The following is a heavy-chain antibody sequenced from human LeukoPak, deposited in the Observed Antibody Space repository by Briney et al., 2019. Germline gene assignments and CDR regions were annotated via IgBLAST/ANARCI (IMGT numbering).Heavy chain of an antibody. CDR1: GYTFTSYY. CDR2: INPSGGST. V-gene: IGHV1-46*01. Sequence: ASVKVSCKASGYTFTSYYMHWVRQAPGQGLEWMGIINPSGGSTSYAQKFLGRVTMTRDTTTSTVYMELSSLRSEDTAVYYCAREGTGVYYYDSSGLFDYWGQGTLVTVSS. J-gene: IGHJ4*02. D-gene: IGHD3-22*01. CDR3: AREGTGVYYYDSSGLFDY.